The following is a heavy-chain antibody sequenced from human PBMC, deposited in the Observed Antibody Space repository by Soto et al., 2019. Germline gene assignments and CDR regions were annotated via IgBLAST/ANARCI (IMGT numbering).Heavy chain of an antibody. J-gene: IGHJ5*02. CDR2: ITGSGGST. CDR3: AKDLTVEDTAMVT. V-gene: IGHV3-23*01. Sequence: EVQLLESGAGLVQPGGSLRLSCAASGFTFSSYAMSWVRQAPGKGLEWVSAITGSGGSTYYADSVKGRFTISRDNSKSTLYLQMNSLRAEDTAVYYSAKDLTVEDTAMVTWGQGTLVTVSS. D-gene: IGHD5-18*01. CDR1: GFTFSSYA.